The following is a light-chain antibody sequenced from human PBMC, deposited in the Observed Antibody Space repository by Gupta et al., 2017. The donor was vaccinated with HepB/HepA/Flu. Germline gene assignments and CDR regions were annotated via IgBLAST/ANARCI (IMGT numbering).Light chain of an antibody. Sequence: ELVLTQLPATLSLSPGERATLSCRASQSVSSYLAWYQQKPGQAPRLLIYDASNRATGIPARFSGSGSGTDFTLTISSLEPEDFAVYYCQQRSNWPPLTFGGGTKVEIK. CDR2: DAS. V-gene: IGKV3-11*01. CDR1: QSVSSY. CDR3: QQRSNWPPLT. J-gene: IGKJ4*01.